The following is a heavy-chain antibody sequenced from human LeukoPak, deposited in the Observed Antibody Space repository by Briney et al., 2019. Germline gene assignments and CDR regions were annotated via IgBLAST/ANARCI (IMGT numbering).Heavy chain of an antibody. J-gene: IGHJ5*02. Sequence: PGGSLRLSCAASGFTFSSYSMTWVRQAPGKGLEWVSSISSSSSYIYYADSVKGRFTISRDNAKNSLYLQMNSLRAEDTAVYYCARNLNGYCSSTSCYTSPLGWFDPWGQGTLVTVSS. CDR1: GFTFSSYS. CDR2: ISSSSSYI. D-gene: IGHD2-2*02. CDR3: ARNLNGYCSSTSCYTSPLGWFDP. V-gene: IGHV3-21*01.